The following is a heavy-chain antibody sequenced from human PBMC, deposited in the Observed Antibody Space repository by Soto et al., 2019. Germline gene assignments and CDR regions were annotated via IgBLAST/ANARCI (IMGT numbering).Heavy chain of an antibody. D-gene: IGHD3-10*01. CDR1: GGTFSNDA. Sequence: QVQLVQSGAEVKSPGSSVKVSCKASGGTFSNDAFSWVRQAPGQGLEWVGGIIPLFGTPNYAQDFQGTVIITADESSSTTYMELTSLRSEDTAVYYCASERVGEMATGGYFDHWGQGTLVTVSS. V-gene: IGHV1-69*01. J-gene: IGHJ4*02. CDR2: IIPLFGTP. CDR3: ASERVGEMATGGYFDH.